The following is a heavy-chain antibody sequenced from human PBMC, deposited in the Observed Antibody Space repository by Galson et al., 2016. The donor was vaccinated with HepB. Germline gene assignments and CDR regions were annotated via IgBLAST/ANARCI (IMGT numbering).Heavy chain of an antibody. CDR2: IDQRGFT. V-gene: IGHV4-34*01. CDR3: TLLRGPQLARGVSRDSWFDP. D-gene: IGHD2-8*02. CDR1: GGSLSDYY. J-gene: IGHJ5*02. Sequence: SETLSLTCAVYGGSLSDYYWIWIRQTLEKGLEWIGEIDQRGFTTYKSSLKSRLTLSVDRSKKPVSLKMSPVTAADTAMYFCTLLRGPQLARGVSRDSWFDPWGQGTLVTVSS.